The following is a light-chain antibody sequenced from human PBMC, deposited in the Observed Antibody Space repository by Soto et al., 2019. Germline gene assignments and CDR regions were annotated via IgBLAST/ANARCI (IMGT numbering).Light chain of an antibody. Sequence: QSVLTQPDSVSGSPGQSIAISCTGTSRDIGAYAYVSWYQQHPGKIPKLIVFDVNYRPSGVSSRFSGSKSGNTASLTISGLQAEDEADYYCSSYTRSSSVIFGGGTQLTVL. V-gene: IGLV2-14*03. CDR1: SRDIGAYAY. CDR3: SSYTRSSSVI. CDR2: DVN. J-gene: IGLJ2*01.